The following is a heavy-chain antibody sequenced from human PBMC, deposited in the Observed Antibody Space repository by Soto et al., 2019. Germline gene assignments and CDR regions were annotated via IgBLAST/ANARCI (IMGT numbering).Heavy chain of an antibody. CDR1: GFTFSNYG. D-gene: IGHD1-1*01. CDR3: AKSRDAYNFYFYYGMDV. J-gene: IGHJ6*02. V-gene: IGHV3-30*18. CDR2: ILYDGSNK. Sequence: PGGSLRLSCVGFGFTFSNYGMHWVRQTPGKGLEWVALILYDGSNKYYADSVKGRFTISRDNSKNTLYLQVSSLRAEDTAVYYCAKSRDAYNFYFYYGMDVWGQGTSVTVS.